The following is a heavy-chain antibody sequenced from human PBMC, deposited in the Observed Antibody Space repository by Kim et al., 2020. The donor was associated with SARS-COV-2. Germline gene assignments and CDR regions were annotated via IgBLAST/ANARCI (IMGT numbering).Heavy chain of an antibody. CDR3: AGDRGGTVAVFDY. J-gene: IGHJ4*02. V-gene: IGHV3-53*01. Sequence: YAGHVKGRFTIYRDNSKNTVYLQMNGERVEDTTVYFCAGDRGGTVAVFDYWGQGTLVTVSS. D-gene: IGHD3-10*01.